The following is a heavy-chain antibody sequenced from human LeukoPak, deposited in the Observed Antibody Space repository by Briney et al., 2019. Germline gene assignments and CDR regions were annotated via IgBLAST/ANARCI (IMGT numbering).Heavy chain of an antibody. V-gene: IGHV4-34*01. Sequence: PSETLSLTCAVYGGSFSGYYWSWIRQPPGKGLEWIGEINHSGSTNYNPSLKSRVTISVDTSKNQFSLKLSSVTAADTAVYYCARHRGRWLLGYWGQRTLVTVSS. CDR1: GGSFSGYY. J-gene: IGHJ4*02. CDR3: ARHRGRWLLGY. D-gene: IGHD5-24*01. CDR2: INHSGST.